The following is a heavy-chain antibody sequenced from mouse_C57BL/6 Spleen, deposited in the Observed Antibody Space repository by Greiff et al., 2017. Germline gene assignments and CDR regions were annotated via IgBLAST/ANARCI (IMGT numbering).Heavy chain of an antibody. Sequence: EVQLVESGPELVKPGASVKIPCKASGYTFTDYNMDWVKQSHGKSLEWIGDINPNNGGTIYNQKFKGKATLTVDKSSSTAYMELRSLTSEDTAVYYCARSGYSYYFDYWGQGTTLTVSS. V-gene: IGHV1-18*01. CDR1: GYTFTDYN. D-gene: IGHD2-3*01. CDR2: INPNNGGT. J-gene: IGHJ2*01. CDR3: ARSGYSYYFDY.